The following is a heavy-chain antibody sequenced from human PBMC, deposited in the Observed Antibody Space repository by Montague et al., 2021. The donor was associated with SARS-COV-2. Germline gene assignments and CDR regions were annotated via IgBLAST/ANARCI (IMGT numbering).Heavy chain of an antibody. CDR1: GGSISSSSYY. CDR3: ATYYDILTGYYIDAFDI. Sequence: SETLSPTCTVSGGSISSSSYYWGWIRQPLGKGLEWIGSIYYSGSTYYNPSLKSRVTISVDTSKNQFSLKLSSVTAADTAVYYCATYYDILTGYYIDAFDIWGQGTMVTVSS. D-gene: IGHD3-9*01. CDR2: IYYSGST. J-gene: IGHJ3*02. V-gene: IGHV4-39*01.